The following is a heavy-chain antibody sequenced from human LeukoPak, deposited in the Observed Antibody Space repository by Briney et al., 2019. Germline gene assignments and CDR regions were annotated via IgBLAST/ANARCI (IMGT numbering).Heavy chain of an antibody. V-gene: IGHV3-7*03. CDR1: GFTFSSYW. Sequence: PGGSLRLSCAASGFTFSSYWMSWVRQAPGTGLEWVANIKQDGSEKYYVDSVKGRFTISRDNAKNSLYLQMNSLRAEDAAVYYCAKAPVTTCSGAYCYPFDYWGQGTLVTVSS. D-gene: IGHD2-15*01. J-gene: IGHJ4*02. CDR2: IKQDGSEK. CDR3: AKAPVTTCSGAYCYPFDY.